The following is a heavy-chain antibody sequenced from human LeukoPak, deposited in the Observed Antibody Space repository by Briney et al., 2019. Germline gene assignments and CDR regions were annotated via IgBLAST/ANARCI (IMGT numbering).Heavy chain of an antibody. J-gene: IGHJ3*02. V-gene: IGHV1-69*06. Sequence: SVKVSCKASGYTFTGYYMHWVRQAPGQGLEWMGGIIPIFGTANYAQKFQGRVTITADKSTSTAYMELSSLRSEDTAVYYCARILVPAAPDAFDIWGQGTMVTVSS. CDR2: IIPIFGTA. CDR3: ARILVPAAPDAFDI. CDR1: GYTFTGYY. D-gene: IGHD2-2*01.